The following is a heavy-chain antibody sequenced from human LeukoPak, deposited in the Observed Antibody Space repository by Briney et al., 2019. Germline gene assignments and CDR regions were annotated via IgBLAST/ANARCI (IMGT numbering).Heavy chain of an antibody. D-gene: IGHD1-26*01. CDR3: ARMTHSESYYFDY. Sequence: GGSLRLSCAASGFTFSRYNMNWVRQAPGKGLEWVSYISSSSSTIYYADSVKGRFTISRDNAKTSLYLQMNSLRDEDTAVYYCARMTHSESYYFDYWGQGTLVTVSS. V-gene: IGHV3-48*02. J-gene: IGHJ4*02. CDR1: GFTFSRYN. CDR2: ISSSSSTI.